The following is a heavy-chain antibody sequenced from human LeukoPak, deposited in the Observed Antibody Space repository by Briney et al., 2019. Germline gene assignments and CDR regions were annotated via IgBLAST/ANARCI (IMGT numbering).Heavy chain of an antibody. V-gene: IGHV3-7*01. D-gene: IGHD3-10*02. CDR2: IREDGGHT. CDR3: AELGITMIGGV. J-gene: IGHJ6*04. CDR1: GFTFTNHW. Sequence: GGSLRLSCVTSGFTFTNHWMSWVRQAPGKGLEWVANIREDGGHTNYVDSVKGRFTISRDNAKNSLYLQMNSLRAEDTAVYYCAELGITMIGGVWGKGTTVTISS.